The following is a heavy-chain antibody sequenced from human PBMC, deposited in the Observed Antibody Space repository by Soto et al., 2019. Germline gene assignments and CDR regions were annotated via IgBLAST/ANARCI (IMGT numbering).Heavy chain of an antibody. CDR2: TYYRSKWYN. J-gene: IGHJ5*02. V-gene: IGHV6-1*01. CDR3: ARAPFFSGYRYCYSSTWFDP. CDR1: GDSVSSNSAA. Sequence: PSPTLSLTCAISGDSVSSNSAAWNWIRQSPSRGLEWLGRTYYRSKWYNDYAVSVKSRITINPDTSKNQFSLQLNSVTPEDTAVYYCARAPFFSGYRYCYSSTWFDPWGQGTLVTVSS. D-gene: IGHD5-18*01.